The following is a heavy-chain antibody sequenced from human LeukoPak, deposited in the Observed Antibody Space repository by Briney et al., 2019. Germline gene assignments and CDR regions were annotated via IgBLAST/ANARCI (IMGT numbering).Heavy chain of an antibody. CDR3: ARDKAPKYCSSTSCYTYYYYYYMDV. CDR2: INPNSGGT. J-gene: IGHJ6*03. D-gene: IGHD2-2*01. V-gene: IGHV1-2*02. CDR1: GYTFTGYY. Sequence: ASVKVSCKASGYTFTGYYMHWVRQAPGQGLEWMGWINPNSGGTNYAQKFQGRVTMTRDTSISTAYMELSRLRSDDTAVYYCARDKAPKYCSSTSCYTYYYYYYMDVWGKGTTVTVSS.